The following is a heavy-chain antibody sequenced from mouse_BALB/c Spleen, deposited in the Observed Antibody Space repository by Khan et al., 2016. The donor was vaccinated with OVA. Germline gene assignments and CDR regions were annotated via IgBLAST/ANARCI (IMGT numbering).Heavy chain of an antibody. Sequence: EVQLVESGPSLVKPSQTLSLSCSVTGDSITSGFWNWIRKFPGNKFEYLGYITYSGNIYSNPSLKSRISITRDTSNSQYYLQLNSVTTEDTTTYYCARSYGSWAMDYWGQGTSGTVSS. CDR3: ARSYGSWAMDY. J-gene: IGHJ4*01. CDR2: ITYSGNI. D-gene: IGHD1-1*01. CDR1: GDSITSGF. V-gene: IGHV3-8*02.